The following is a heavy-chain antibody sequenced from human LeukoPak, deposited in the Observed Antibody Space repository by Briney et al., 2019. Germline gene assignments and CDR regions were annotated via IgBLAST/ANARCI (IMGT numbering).Heavy chain of an antibody. V-gene: IGHV4-34*01. J-gene: IGHJ4*02. D-gene: IGHD3-10*01. Sequence: SETLSLTCAVYGGSFSDYYWSWLRQPPGKGLEWIGEIYHSGSTKHNPSLKSRVTIPGDTSKYEFSLKLSSVTAADTAVYYCARGAWFWELLLWGQGTLDTV. CDR2: IYHSGST. CDR1: GGSFSDYY. CDR3: ARGAWFWELLL.